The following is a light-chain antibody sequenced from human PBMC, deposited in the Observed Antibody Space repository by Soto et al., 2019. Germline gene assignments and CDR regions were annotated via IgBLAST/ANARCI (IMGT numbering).Light chain of an antibody. CDR2: SNN. CDR1: SSNIGSNT. J-gene: IGLJ7*01. Sequence: QSVLTQPPSASGTPVQRVTISCSGGSSNIGSNTVNWYQQLPGTAPKLLIYSNNQRPSGVPDRFSGSKSGTSASLAISGLHSEDEADYYCAAWDDSLNGAVFGGATQMTVL. CDR3: AAWDDSLNGAV. V-gene: IGLV1-44*01.